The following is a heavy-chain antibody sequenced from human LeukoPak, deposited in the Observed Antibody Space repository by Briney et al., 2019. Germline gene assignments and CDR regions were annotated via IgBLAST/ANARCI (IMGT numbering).Heavy chain of an antibody. CDR3: AKDGPNRCGWRRSFDY. D-gene: IGHD6-19*01. V-gene: IGHV3-9*01. J-gene: IGHJ4*02. CDR1: GFTFYDYA. CDR2: ISWNSGTI. Sequence: QPGRSLRLSCSASGFTFYDYAMLWLRQAPGQGLEWVSGISWNSGTIGYAYSVKGRFTISRDNAKNSLYLQMNSLRTEDTAFYDCAKDGPNRCGWRRSFDYWGQGTLVTVSS.